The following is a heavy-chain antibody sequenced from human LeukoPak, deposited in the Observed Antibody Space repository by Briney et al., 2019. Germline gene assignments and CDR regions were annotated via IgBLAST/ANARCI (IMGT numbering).Heavy chain of an antibody. J-gene: IGHJ5*02. Sequence: PGGSLRLSCVASGFTFTNTWMSWVRQAPGKGLEWISRIKSRADGEITHYAAPVKGRFTISRDDSKNTLYLQMNSLRIEDTAVYYCTGEPNWFDLWGQGTLVTVSS. CDR2: IKSRADGEIT. D-gene: IGHD1-14*01. V-gene: IGHV3-15*01. CDR3: TGEPNWFDL. CDR1: GFTFTNTW.